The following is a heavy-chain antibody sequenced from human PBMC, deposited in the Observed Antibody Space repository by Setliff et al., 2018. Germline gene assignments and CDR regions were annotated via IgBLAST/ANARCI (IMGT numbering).Heavy chain of an antibody. CDR3: ARVGTGWLQLAFDI. Sequence: GGSLRLSCAASGFTFSSYSMNWVRQAPGKGLEWVSSISSSSSYIYYADSVKGRFTISRDNAKKSLFLQMNSLKTEDTAVYYCARVGTGWLQLAFDIWGQGTMVTVSS. CDR2: ISSSSSYI. V-gene: IGHV3-21*04. D-gene: IGHD5-12*01. CDR1: GFTFSSYS. J-gene: IGHJ3*02.